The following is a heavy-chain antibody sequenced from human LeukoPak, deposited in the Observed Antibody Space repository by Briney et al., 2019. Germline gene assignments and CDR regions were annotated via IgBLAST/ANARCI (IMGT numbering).Heavy chain of an antibody. CDR1: GFTFSSYW. V-gene: IGHV3-7*01. J-gene: IGHJ4*02. D-gene: IGHD3-3*01. CDR3: ARERYDFWSGYYRNFDY. CDR2: IKQDGSEK. Sequence: PGGSPRLSCAASGFTFSSYWMSWVRQAPGKGLEWVANIKQDGSEKYYVDSVKGRFTISRDNAKNSLYLQMNSLRAEDTAVYYCARERYDFWSGYYRNFDYWGQGTLVTVSS.